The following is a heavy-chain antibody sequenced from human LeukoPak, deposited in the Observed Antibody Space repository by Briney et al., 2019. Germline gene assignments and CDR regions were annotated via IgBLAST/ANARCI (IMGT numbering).Heavy chain of an antibody. J-gene: IGHJ5*02. CDR3: ASHGNHRGSFQEGNWFDP. CDR1: GGTFSSYA. D-gene: IGHD3-16*01. Sequence: GSSVKVSCKASGGTFSSYAISWVRQAPGQGLEWMGRIIPILGIANYAQKFQGRVTITADKSTSTAYMELSSLRSEDTAVYYCASHGNHRGSFQEGNWFDPWGQGTLVTVSP. V-gene: IGHV1-69*04. CDR2: IIPILGIA.